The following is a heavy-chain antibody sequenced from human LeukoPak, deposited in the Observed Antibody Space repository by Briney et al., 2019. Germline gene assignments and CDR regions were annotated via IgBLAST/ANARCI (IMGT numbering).Heavy chain of an antibody. Sequence: PGGSLRLSCAASGVTFDDYAMHWVRQAPGKGLERVACISRDGRDTYCTDSVKGRFTISRDNADNTLSLQMATMRIEDTAVYYCARQASALQYFHQYMDIWGTGTTVIVSS. J-gene: IGHJ6*03. CDR1: GVTFDDYA. V-gene: IGHV3-30*10. CDR3: ARQASALQYFHQYMDI. D-gene: IGHD3-9*01. CDR2: ISRDGRDT.